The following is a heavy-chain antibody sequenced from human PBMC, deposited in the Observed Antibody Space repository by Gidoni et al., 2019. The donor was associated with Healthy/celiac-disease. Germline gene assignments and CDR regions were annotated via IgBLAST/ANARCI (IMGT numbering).Heavy chain of an antibody. V-gene: IGHV4-4*02. CDR1: GGSIRSSNW. J-gene: IGHJ5*02. CDR2: IYHSGST. Sequence: VQLQESGPGLVKPSGTLYLTCAVSGGSIRSSNWSSWVRQPPGKGLESIGEIYHSGSTNDNPSLNSLVTISVDKSKNQFPLKLSAVTAADTAVYYCASVAVSSPAFDPWGQGTLVTVSS. CDR3: ASVAVSSPAFDP.